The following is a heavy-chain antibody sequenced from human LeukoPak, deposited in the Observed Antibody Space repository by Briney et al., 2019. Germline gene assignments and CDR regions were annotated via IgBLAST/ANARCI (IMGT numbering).Heavy chain of an antibody. Sequence: SCKASGGTFSSYAMHWVRQAPGKGLEWVAVISYDGSNKYYADSVKGRFTISRDNSKNTLYLQMNSLRAEDTAVYYCAQVLGQEFDYWGQGTLVTVSS. V-gene: IGHV3-30*04. CDR2: ISYDGSNK. CDR1: GGTFSSYA. J-gene: IGHJ4*02. D-gene: IGHD1-26*01. CDR3: AQVLGQEFDY.